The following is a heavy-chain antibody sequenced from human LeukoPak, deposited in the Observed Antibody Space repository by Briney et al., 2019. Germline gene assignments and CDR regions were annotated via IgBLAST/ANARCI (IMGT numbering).Heavy chain of an antibody. CDR1: GASITTSYYY. J-gene: IGHJ4*02. CDR3: ARQVTFGYAYAYYFDF. CDR2: FHYSGST. Sequence: SETLSLTCTVSGASITTSYYYWGWIRQPPGNGLEWIGNFHYSGSTYYNPSLKSRVTISVDTSKNQFSLRLSSVTAADTAVYYCARQVTFGYAYAYYFDFWGQGALVTVSS. V-gene: IGHV4-39*01. D-gene: IGHD3-16*01.